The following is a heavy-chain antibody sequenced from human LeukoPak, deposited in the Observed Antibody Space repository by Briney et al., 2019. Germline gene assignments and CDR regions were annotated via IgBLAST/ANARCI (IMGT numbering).Heavy chain of an antibody. Sequence: GGSLRLSCAASGFTFSNYWMSWVRQAPGKGLEWVANIKQDGSEKYYVDSVKGRFTISRDIAKNSLYLQMNSLRDEDTAVYYCARGRGGSGREAYNVDYWGQGTLVTVSS. J-gene: IGHJ4*02. CDR1: GFTFSNYW. CDR3: ARGRGGSGREAYNVDY. V-gene: IGHV3-7*01. D-gene: IGHD5-24*01. CDR2: IKQDGSEK.